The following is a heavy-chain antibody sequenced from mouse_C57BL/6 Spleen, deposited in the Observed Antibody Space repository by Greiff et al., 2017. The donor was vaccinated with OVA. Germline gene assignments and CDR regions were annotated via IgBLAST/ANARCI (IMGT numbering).Heavy chain of an antibody. V-gene: IGHV1-52*01. J-gene: IGHJ1*03. CDR2: IDPSDSET. Sequence: VQLQQPGAELVRPGSSVKLSCKASGYTFTSYWMHWVKQRPIQGLEWIGNIDPSDSETHYTQKFKDKATLTVAKSSSTAYMQLSSLTSEDSAVDDWASNWDGSWYFDVWGTGTTVTVSA. D-gene: IGHD4-1*01. CDR1: GYTFTSYW. CDR3: ASNWDGSWYFDV.